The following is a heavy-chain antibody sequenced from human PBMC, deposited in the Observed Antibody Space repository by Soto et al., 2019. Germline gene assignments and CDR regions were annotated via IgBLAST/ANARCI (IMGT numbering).Heavy chain of an antibody. CDR3: ARHSRSSWYNYYYGMDV. CDR1: GYSFTSYW. Sequence: PGESLKISCKGSGYSFTSYWIGWVRQMPGKGLEWMGIIYPGDSDTRYSPSFQGQVTISADKSISTAYLQWSSLKASDTAMYYCARHSRSSWYNYYYGMDVWGQGTTVTVAS. J-gene: IGHJ6*02. CDR2: IYPGDSDT. V-gene: IGHV5-51*01. D-gene: IGHD6-13*01.